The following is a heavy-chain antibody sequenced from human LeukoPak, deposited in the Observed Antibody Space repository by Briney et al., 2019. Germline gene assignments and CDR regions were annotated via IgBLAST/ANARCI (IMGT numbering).Heavy chain of an antibody. V-gene: IGHV3-66*01. CDR3: ATRGLSGYYYGMDV. D-gene: IGHD3/OR15-3a*01. J-gene: IGHJ6*02. CDR1: GFTVSRNY. CDR2: VTSAGST. Sequence: GGSLRLSCAAAGFTVSRNYMSWARLAPGKGLEWVSFVTSAGSTHYATSVKGRFIISRDNSKNTVYLQMNSLRAEDTAVYYCATRGLSGYYYGMDVWGQGTTVTVSS.